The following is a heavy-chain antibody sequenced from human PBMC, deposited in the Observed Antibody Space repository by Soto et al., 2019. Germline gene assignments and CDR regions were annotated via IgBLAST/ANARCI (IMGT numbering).Heavy chain of an antibody. CDR2: IWYDGSNK. CDR1: GFTFTNYG. CDR3: AAGATLHY. V-gene: IGHV3-33*01. J-gene: IGHJ4*01. Sequence: GGSLRLSCAASGFTFTNYGMHWVRQAPGKGLEWVAIIWYDGSNKYYADSVKGRFTISRDNSENTVTLQMNSLRAEDTAVYYCAAGATLHYGGQGTLVTVSS.